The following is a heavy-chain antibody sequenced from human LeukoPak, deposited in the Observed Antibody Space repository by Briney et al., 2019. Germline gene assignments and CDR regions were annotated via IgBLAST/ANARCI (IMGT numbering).Heavy chain of an antibody. V-gene: IGHV1-18*01. D-gene: IGHD1/OR15-1a*01. Sequence: ASVKVSCKASGYTFTSYGISWVRQAPGQGLEWMGWISAYNGNTNYAQKLQGRVTMTRDTSISTAYMELSRLRSDDTAVYYCARETKRWFDYWGQGTLVTVSS. CDR2: ISAYNGNT. CDR1: GYTFTSYG. J-gene: IGHJ4*02. CDR3: ARETKRWFDY.